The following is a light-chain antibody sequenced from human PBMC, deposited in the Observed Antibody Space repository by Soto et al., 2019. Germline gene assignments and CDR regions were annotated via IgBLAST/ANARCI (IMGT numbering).Light chain of an antibody. CDR2: KAS. Sequence: DIQMIQSPSSLSASVGDRVTFTCRASQSISNWLAWYQQKPGKAPKLLIYKASTLESGVPSRFSGSGSGTEFTLTISSLQADDFAIYYCQQYNGYRLAFGGGTKVEIK. J-gene: IGKJ4*01. V-gene: IGKV1-5*03. CDR1: QSISNW. CDR3: QQYNGYRLA.